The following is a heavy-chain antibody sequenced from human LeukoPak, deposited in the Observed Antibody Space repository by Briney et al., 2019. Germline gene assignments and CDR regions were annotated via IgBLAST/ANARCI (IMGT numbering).Heavy chain of an antibody. CDR3: ARFRYDFGDGPDF. V-gene: IGHV1-8*01. CDR1: GYTFTNYD. J-gene: IGHJ4*02. D-gene: IGHD4/OR15-4a*01. Sequence: GASVKVSCKASGYTFTNYDINWVRQAAGQGLEWLGFITPSTANTDCAQKLQGRITMTTDNSINTAYMELSSLRSDDTAVYYYARFRYDFGDGPDFWGQGTPVTVSS. CDR2: ITPSTANT.